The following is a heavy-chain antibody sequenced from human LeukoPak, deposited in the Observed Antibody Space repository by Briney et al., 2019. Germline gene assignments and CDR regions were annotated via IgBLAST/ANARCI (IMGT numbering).Heavy chain of an antibody. V-gene: IGHV3-7*03. CDR1: GFTFSNYW. CDR3: ARDDCSGGGCYGMDV. J-gene: IGHJ6*02. CDR2: INRDGSER. D-gene: IGHD2-15*01. Sequence: GGSLRLSCAASGFTFSNYWMTWVRQAPGKGLEWVANINRDGSERYYVDSVKGRFTISRDDAKSSLYLQMNSLRAEDTAVYYCARDDCSGGGCYGMDVWGQGTTVTVSS.